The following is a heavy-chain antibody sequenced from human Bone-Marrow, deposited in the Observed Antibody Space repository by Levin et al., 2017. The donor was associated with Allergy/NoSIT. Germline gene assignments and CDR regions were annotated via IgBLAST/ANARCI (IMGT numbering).Heavy chain of an antibody. CDR2: IIPILGTA. Sequence: KISCKASGGTFSNHVLNWVRQAPGQGLEWMGGIIPILGTAKHSPKFEDRVTLTADESTSTAYMELSSLTSKDTAMYYCARGSYFDESGPTPGRFDYWGQGTLVTVSS. CDR1: GGTFSNHV. J-gene: IGHJ4*02. CDR3: ARGSYFDESGPTPGRFDY. D-gene: IGHD3-9*01. V-gene: IGHV1-69*01.